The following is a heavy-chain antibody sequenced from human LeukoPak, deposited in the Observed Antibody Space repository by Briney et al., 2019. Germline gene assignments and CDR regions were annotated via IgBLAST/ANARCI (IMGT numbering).Heavy chain of an antibody. CDR3: AKLGGIKITDY. D-gene: IGHD3-16*01. V-gene: IGHV3-23*01. Sequence: GGSLRLSCAASGYTFSSYWMSWVRQAPGKGLEWVSAISGSGGSTYYADSVKGRFTISRNNSKNTLYLQTNSLRAEDTAVYYCAKLGGIKITDYWGQGTLVTVSS. CDR1: GYTFSSYW. J-gene: IGHJ4*02. CDR2: ISGSGGST.